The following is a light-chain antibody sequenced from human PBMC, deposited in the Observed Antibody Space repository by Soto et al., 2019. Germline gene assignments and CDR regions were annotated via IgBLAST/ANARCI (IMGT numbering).Light chain of an antibody. CDR2: GAS. CDR1: QSVRSS. J-gene: IGKJ1*01. Sequence: EKWMTQPPATLSLSPGERATLSCRASQSVRSSLAWYQQKPGQAPRLLIYGASTRATGIPARFSGSGSGTEFTLTISSLQSEDFAVYYCQQYNNWPPWTFGQGTKVDIK. CDR3: QQYNNWPPWT. V-gene: IGKV3-15*01.